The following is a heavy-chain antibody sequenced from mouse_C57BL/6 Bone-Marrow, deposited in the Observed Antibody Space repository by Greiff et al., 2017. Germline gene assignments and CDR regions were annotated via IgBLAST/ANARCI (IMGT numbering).Heavy chain of an antibody. V-gene: IGHV1-72*01. CDR1: GYTFTSYW. CDR3: ARGDYYGSSPAWFAY. D-gene: IGHD1-1*01. Sequence: QVQLQQPGAELVKPGASVKLSCKASGYTFTSYWMHWVKQRPGRGLEWIGRIDPNSGGTKYNEKFTSKATLTVDKPPSTAYMQLSSLTSEDSAVYYCARGDYYGSSPAWFAYWGQGTLVTVSA. J-gene: IGHJ3*01. CDR2: IDPNSGGT.